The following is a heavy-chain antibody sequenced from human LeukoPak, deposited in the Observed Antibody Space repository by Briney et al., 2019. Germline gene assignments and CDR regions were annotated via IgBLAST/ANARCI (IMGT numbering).Heavy chain of an antibody. V-gene: IGHV4-59*01. CDR1: GGSISSYY. D-gene: IGHD3-9*01. J-gene: IGHJ4*02. CDR2: IYYSGST. CDR3: ARRGYDILTGYSTTFDY. Sequence: SETLSLTCTVSGGSISSYYWSWIRQPPGKGLEWIGYIYYSGSTNYNPSLKSRVTISVDTSKNQFSLKLSSVTAADTAVYYCARRGYDILTGYSTTFDYWGQGTLVTVSS.